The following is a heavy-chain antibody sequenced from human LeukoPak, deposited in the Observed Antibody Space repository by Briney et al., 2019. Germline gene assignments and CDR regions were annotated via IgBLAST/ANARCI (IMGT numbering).Heavy chain of an antibody. D-gene: IGHD6-19*01. CDR2: INPNSGGT. CDR1: GYTFTSYG. Sequence: GASVKVSCKASGYTFTSYGISWVRQAPGQGLEWMGWINPNSGGTNYAQKFQGRVTMTRDTSISTAYMELSRLRSDDTAVYYCARDGSSGWYAILDYWGQGTLVTVSS. J-gene: IGHJ4*02. V-gene: IGHV1-2*02. CDR3: ARDGSSGWYAILDY.